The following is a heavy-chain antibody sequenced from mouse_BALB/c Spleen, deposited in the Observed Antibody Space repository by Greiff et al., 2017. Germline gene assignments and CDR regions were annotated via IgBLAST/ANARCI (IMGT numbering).Heavy chain of an antibody. Sequence: VQLQQSGAELARPGASVKLSCKASGYTFTSYWMQWVKQRPGQGLEWIGAIYPGDGDTRYTQKFKGKATLTADKSSSTAYMQISSLASEDSAVYYCARDAYWGQGTLVTVSA. J-gene: IGHJ3*01. CDR3: ARDAY. V-gene: IGHV1-87*01. CDR1: GYTFTSYW. CDR2: IYPGDGDT.